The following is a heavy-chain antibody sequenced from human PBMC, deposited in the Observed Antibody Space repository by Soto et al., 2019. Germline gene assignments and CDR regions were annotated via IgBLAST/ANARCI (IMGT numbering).Heavy chain of an antibody. J-gene: IGHJ4*02. CDR3: ARDSTIFYY. CDR1: GISFSAYA. Sequence: PGGVLSLSCAASGISFSAYAMSLVRQAPEKGLERVSIISTTGSGTYYTDSVKGRFTISRDNSKSTLYLQMNGLRVEDTAVYYCARDSTIFYYWGQGTPVTVSS. V-gene: IGHV3-23*01. D-gene: IGHD2-2*01. CDR2: ISTTGSGT.